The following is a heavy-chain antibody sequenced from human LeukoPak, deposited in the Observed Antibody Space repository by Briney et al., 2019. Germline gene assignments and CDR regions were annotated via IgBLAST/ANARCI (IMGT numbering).Heavy chain of an antibody. Sequence: GGSLRLSCAASGFTFSSYAMSWVRQAPGKGLEWVSAISGSGGSTYYADSVKGRFTISRDNSKNTLYLQLSSLRAEDTALYYCARVVSWGWFDPWGQGTLVTVSS. D-gene: IGHD5/OR15-5a*01. J-gene: IGHJ5*02. CDR3: ARVVSWGWFDP. CDR2: ISGSGGST. CDR1: GFTFSSYA. V-gene: IGHV3-23*01.